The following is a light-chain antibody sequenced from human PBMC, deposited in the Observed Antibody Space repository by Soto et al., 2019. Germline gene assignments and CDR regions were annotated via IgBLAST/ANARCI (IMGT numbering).Light chain of an antibody. CDR3: QQYHTFPLYT. CDR1: QDIGHY. V-gene: IGKV1D-8*01. CDR2: DTS. Sequence: VIWMTQSPSFLSAIRGDRVTISCRMSQDIGHYLAWYRQKPGKAPELLIYDTSRLQTGAPSRFSGSGSGTYFTLTISSLQSEDFATYYCQQYHTFPLYTFGQGTKLEI. J-gene: IGKJ2*01.